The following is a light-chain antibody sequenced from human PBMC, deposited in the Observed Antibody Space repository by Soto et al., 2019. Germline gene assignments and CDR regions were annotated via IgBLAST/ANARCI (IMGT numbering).Light chain of an antibody. Sequence: DIVMTQTPLSLPVTPGEPASISCRSSQSLLDSDDGNTYLDWYLXKPWQSPQLLIYAVSYRASGVPDTFRGTGACTDFTLKISRVEAEVVGLYYCMQRIEFPLTFGGGPKVDIK. CDR3: MQRIEFPLT. J-gene: IGKJ4*01. CDR2: AVS. V-gene: IGKV2-40*01. CDR1: QSLLDSDDGNTY.